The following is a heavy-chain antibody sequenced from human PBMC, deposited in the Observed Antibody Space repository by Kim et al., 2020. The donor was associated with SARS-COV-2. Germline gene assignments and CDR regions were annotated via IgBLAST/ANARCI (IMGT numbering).Heavy chain of an antibody. J-gene: IGHJ4*02. Sequence: RVTISVDTSKNQFSLKLSSVTAADTAVYYCARATLDNYDFWSGYYPALDYWGQGTLVTVSS. D-gene: IGHD3-3*01. CDR3: ARATLDNYDFWSGYYPALDY. V-gene: IGHV4-34*01.